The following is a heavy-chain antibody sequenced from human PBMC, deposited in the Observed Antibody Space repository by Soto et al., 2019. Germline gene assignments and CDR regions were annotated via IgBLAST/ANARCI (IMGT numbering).Heavy chain of an antibody. CDR1: DYPFTELS. CDR3: AAYDSGGYYFGFDY. V-gene: IGHV1-24*01. J-gene: IGHJ4*02. Sequence: VKVSCKVSDYPFTELSIHWVRQAHGKGLEWVGGLDPEDGETIYAQKFQGRVTTTEDTSTDTAYMELSSLKSEDTAVYYCAAYDSGGYYFGFDYWGQGTLVTV. CDR2: LDPEDGET. D-gene: IGHD3-22*01.